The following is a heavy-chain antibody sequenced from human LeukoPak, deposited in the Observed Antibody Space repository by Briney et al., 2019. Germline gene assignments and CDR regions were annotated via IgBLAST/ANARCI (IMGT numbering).Heavy chain of an antibody. J-gene: IGHJ6*02. D-gene: IGHD3-10*01. V-gene: IGHV4-59*12. Sequence: SETLSLTCTVSGGTISSYYWSWIRQPPGKGLEWIGSIYYGGSTYYNPSLKSRVTISVDTSKNQFSLKLSSVTAADTAVYYCARASYGSGRYGMDVWGQGTTVTVSS. CDR3: ARASYGSGRYGMDV. CDR2: IYYGGST. CDR1: GGTISSYY.